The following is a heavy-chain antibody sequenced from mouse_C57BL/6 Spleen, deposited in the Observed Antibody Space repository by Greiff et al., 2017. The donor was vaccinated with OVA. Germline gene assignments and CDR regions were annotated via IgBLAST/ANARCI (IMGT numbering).Heavy chain of an antibody. CDR3: ARSAYYGYDWAWFAY. CDR1: GYTFTSYW. CDR2: IDPSDSYT. V-gene: IGHV1-50*01. J-gene: IGHJ3*01. Sequence: QVQLQQPGAELVKPGASVKLSCKASGYTFTSYWMQWVKQRPGQGLEWIGEIDPSDSYTNYNQKFKGKATLTVDTSSSTAYMQLSSLTSEDSAVYYCARSAYYGYDWAWFAYWGQGTLVTVSA. D-gene: IGHD2-2*01.